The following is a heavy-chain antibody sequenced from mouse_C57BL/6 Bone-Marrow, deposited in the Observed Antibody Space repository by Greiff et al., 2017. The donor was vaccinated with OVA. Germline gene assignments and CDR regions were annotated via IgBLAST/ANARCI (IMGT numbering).Heavy chain of an antibody. V-gene: IGHV14-4*01. CDR2: IDPENGDT. CDR3: TAMCYDGFDY. D-gene: IGHD2-12*01. CDR1: GFTITDDY. J-gene: IGHJ2*01. Sequence: EVQLQQSGAELVRPGASVKLSCKASGFTITDDYMHWVKQRPEKGLEWLGWIDPENGDTDYASKFQGKATITADTSSKTAYLQISSLTSEDTAVEYCTAMCYDGFDYWGRGTTLTVTS.